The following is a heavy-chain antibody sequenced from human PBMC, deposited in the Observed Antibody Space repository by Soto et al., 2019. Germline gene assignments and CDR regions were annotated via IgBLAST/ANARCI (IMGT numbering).Heavy chain of an antibody. D-gene: IGHD5-18*01. V-gene: IGHV3-21*01. J-gene: IGHJ4*02. CDR2: ISSSSSYI. CDR1: GFTFSSYS. CDR3: ARHQPGYIYGYGLGY. Sequence: EVQLVESGGGLVKPGGSLRLSCAASGFTFSSYSMNWVRQAPGKGLEWVSSISSSSSYIYYADSVKGRFTISRDNAKNSLYLQMNSLRAEDTAVYYCARHQPGYIYGYGLGYWGQGTLVTVSS.